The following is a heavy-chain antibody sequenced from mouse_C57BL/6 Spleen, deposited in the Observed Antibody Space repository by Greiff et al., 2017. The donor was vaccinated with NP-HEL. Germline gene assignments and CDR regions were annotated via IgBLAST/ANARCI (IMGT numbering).Heavy chain of an antibody. CDR1: GFTFSDYY. V-gene: IGHV5-12*01. D-gene: IGHD2-2*01. J-gene: IGHJ3*01. CDR3: ARGGYYGYDERAWFAY. CDR2: ISNGGGST. Sequence: EVKLVESGGGLVQPGGSLKLSCAASGFTFSDYYMYWVRQTPEKRLEWVAYISNGGGSTYYPDTVKGRFTISRDNAKNTLYLQMSRLKSEDTAMYYCARGGYYGYDERAWFAYWGQGTLVTVSA.